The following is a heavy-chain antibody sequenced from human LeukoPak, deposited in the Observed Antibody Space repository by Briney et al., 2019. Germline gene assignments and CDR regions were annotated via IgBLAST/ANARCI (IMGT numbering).Heavy chain of an antibody. CDR3: ARGRPYSSSWYAYKFDY. J-gene: IGHJ4*02. V-gene: IGHV4-39*07. Sequence: SGTLSLTCTVSGGSISSSSYYWGWIRQPPGKGLEWIGSIYYSGSTYYNPSLKSRVTISVDTSKNQFSLKLSSVTAADTAVYYCARGRPYSSSWYAYKFDYWGQGTLVTVSS. CDR2: IYYSGST. CDR1: GGSISSSSYY. D-gene: IGHD6-13*01.